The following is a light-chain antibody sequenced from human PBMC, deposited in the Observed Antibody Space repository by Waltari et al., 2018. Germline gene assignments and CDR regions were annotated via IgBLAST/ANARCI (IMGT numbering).Light chain of an antibody. J-gene: IGLJ3*02. Sequence: NFMLTQPHSVSESPGKTVTISCTRSSGSIASNYVQWYQQRPGRSPTTVISEDNQRPSGVPDRFSGSSDSSSNAASLTISGLKTEDEADYYCQSYDSSNWVFGGGTKLTVL. V-gene: IGLV6-57*01. CDR3: QSYDSSNWV. CDR2: EDN. CDR1: SGSIASNY.